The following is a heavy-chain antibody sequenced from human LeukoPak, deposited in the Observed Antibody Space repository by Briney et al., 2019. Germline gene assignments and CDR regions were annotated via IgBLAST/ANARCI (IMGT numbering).Heavy chain of an antibody. Sequence: SGGSLRLSCVVSGFSVSNNYVSWVRQAPGKGLEWIGSIYYSGSTYYNPSLKSRVTISVDTSKNQFSLKLSSVTAADTAVYYCARVVTATNPDYYYYYMDVWGKGTTVTISS. V-gene: IGHV4-39*01. CDR3: ARVVTATNPDYYYYYMDV. D-gene: IGHD2-21*02. J-gene: IGHJ6*03. CDR1: GFSVSNNY. CDR2: IYYSGST.